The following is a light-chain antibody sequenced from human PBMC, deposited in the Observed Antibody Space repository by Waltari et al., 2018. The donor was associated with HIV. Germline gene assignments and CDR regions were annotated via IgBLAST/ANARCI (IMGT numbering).Light chain of an antibody. CDR3: SSYTCSSTLGV. Sequence: QSALTQPASVSGSPGQSITISCTGTSSDVGGYNYVPWYQQHPGKAPKLMIYEVSNRPSGVSNRFSGSRSGNTASLTISGLQAEDEADYYCSSYTCSSTLGVFGTGTKVTVL. V-gene: IGLV2-14*01. J-gene: IGLJ1*01. CDR1: SSDVGGYNY. CDR2: EVS.